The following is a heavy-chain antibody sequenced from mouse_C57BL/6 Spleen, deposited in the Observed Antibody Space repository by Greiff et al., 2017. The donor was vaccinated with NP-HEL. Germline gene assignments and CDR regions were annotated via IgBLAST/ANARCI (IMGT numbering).Heavy chain of an antibody. J-gene: IGHJ3*01. D-gene: IGHD1-1*01. CDR1: GFSLTSYG. V-gene: IGHV2-2*01. CDR3: ARTGYGSSSACFAY. Sequence: QVQLKESGPGLVQPSQSLSITCTVSGFSLTSYGVHWVRQSPGKGLEWLGVIWSGGSTDYNAAFISRLSISKDNSKSQVFFKMNSLQADYTAIYYWARTGYGSSSACFAYWGQGTLVTVSA. CDR2: IWSGGST.